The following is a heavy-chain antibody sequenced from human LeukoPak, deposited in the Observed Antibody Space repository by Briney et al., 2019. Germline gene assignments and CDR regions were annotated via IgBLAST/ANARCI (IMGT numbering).Heavy chain of an antibody. CDR1: GYTFTSYG. Sequence: GASVKVSCKASGYTFTSYGISWVRQAPGQGLEWMGWISAYNGNTNYAQKLQGRVTMTTDTSTSTAYMELRSLRSDDTAVYYCARDRELRDFWSGYYILGVVPYYFDYWGQGTLVTVSS. D-gene: IGHD3-3*01. CDR3: ARDRELRDFWSGYYILGVVPYYFDY. V-gene: IGHV1-18*01. J-gene: IGHJ4*02. CDR2: ISAYNGNT.